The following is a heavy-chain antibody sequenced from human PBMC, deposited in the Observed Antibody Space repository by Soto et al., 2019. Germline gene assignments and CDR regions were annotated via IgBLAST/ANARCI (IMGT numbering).Heavy chain of an antibody. D-gene: IGHD3-22*01. Sequence: ASVKVSCKASGYTFTSCYKHWVRQAPGQGLERMGIINPSGGSTSYAQKFQGRVTMTRDTSTSTVYMELSSLRSEDTAVYYCARDYYDSSGYYPATHVRAFDIWGQGTMVTVSS. CDR1: GYTFTSCY. J-gene: IGHJ3*02. CDR3: ARDYYDSSGYYPATHVRAFDI. V-gene: IGHV1-46*01. CDR2: INPSGGST.